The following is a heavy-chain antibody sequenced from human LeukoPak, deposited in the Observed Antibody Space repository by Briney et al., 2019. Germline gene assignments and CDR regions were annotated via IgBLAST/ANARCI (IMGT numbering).Heavy chain of an antibody. CDR3: TINLRDY. CDR1: GYTLTKLS. V-gene: IGHV1-24*01. J-gene: IGHJ4*02. Sequence: ASVKVSCKVSGYTLTKLSMHWVRLTTGEGLQWMGGFDPEDGETTYAQRFRGRLTMTEDTSADTAHMELSSLRSEDTAIYFCTINLRDYWGQGTLVTVSS. CDR2: FDPEDGET.